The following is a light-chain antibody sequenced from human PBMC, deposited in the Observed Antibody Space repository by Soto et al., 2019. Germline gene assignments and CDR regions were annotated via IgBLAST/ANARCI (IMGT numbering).Light chain of an antibody. CDR2: GAS. Sequence: IVMTQSPATLSVSPGEGATLSCRASQNVSSKLAWYQQKPGQAPRLLIYGASTRATGIPARFSGSGSGTEFTLIISSLQSEDSAVYYCQQYNSWLWTFGQGTKVDIK. V-gene: IGKV3-15*01. CDR1: QNVSSK. J-gene: IGKJ1*01. CDR3: QQYNSWLWT.